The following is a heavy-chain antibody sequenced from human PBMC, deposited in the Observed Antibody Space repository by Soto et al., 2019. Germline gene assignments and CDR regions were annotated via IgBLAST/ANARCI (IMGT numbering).Heavy chain of an antibody. D-gene: IGHD2-15*01. CDR3: ARGYCSSGVCLPGVD. CDR1: GYTFTSYT. J-gene: IGHJ4*02. V-gene: IGHV1-3*01. CDR2: INAGNGNI. Sequence: ASVKVSCKASGYTFTSYTMHWVRQAPGQRLEWMGWINAGNGNIKYSQKFQGRVTITRDTSATTAYMELSSLRSEDTAVYYCARGYCSSGVCLPGVDLGQGTLVTVSS.